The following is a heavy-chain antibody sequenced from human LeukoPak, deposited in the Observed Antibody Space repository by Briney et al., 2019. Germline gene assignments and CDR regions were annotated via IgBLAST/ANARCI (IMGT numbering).Heavy chain of an antibody. CDR2: ISSSGSTI. Sequence: GGSLRLSCAASGFTYSDYYMSWIRQAPGKGLEWVSYISSSGSTIYYADSVKGRFTISRDNAKNSLYLQMNSLRAEDTAVYYCAREPQWLANFDYWGQGTLVTVSS. V-gene: IGHV3-11*04. CDR3: AREPQWLANFDY. CDR1: GFTYSDYY. J-gene: IGHJ4*02. D-gene: IGHD6-19*01.